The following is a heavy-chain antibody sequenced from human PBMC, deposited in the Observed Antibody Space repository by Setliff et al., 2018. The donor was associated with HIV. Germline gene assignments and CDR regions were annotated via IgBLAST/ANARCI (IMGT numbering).Heavy chain of an antibody. CDR2: ITPSGDT. V-gene: IGHV4-34*01. J-gene: IGHJ5*02. CDR3: ASRIYYYDSNNFLREEGFDP. D-gene: IGHD3-22*01. CDR1: GGSVSGHY. Sequence: PSETLSLTCAVYGGSVSGHYWGWFRQPPGKGLEWIGEITPSGDTNYIPSLKSRVTMSLDTSKNQFSLNLNSVTAADTAVYYCASRIYYYDSNNFLREEGFDPWGQGTLVTVSS.